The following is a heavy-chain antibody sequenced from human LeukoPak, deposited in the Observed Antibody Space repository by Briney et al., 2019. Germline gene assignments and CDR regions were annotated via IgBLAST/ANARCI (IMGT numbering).Heavy chain of an antibody. V-gene: IGHV3-71*01. CDR2: IRSKAYGGTT. D-gene: IGHD2-21*02. CDR3: AATIRPEGVTANRYPFHY. Sequence: PPGGSLRLSCAASGFTVSSNYMSWVRQAPEKGLEWVGFIRSKAYGGTTEYAASVKGRFTISRDDSKSIAYLQMNSLKTEDTAVYYCAATIRPEGVTANRYPFHYWGQGTLVTVSS. J-gene: IGHJ4*02. CDR1: GFTVSSNY.